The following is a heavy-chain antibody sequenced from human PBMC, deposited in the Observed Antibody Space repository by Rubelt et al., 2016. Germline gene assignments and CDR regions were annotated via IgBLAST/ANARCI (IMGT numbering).Heavy chain of an antibody. V-gene: IGHV3-49*05. CDR3: TRGSLITIFGVVIPYNWFDP. CDR2: IRSKAYGGTT. CDR1: GFTFGDYA. J-gene: IGHJ5*02. D-gene: IGHD3-3*01. Sequence: GESGGGLVKPGRSLRLSCTASGFTFGDYAMSWFRQAPGKGLEWVGFIRSKAYGGTTEYAASVKGRFTISRDDSKSIAYLQMNSLKTEDTAVYYCTRGSLITIFGVVIPYNWFDPWGQGTLVTVSS.